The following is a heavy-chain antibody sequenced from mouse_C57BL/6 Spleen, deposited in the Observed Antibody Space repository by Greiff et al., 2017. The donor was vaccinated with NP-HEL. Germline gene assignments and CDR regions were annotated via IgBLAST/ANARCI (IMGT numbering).Heavy chain of an antibody. J-gene: IGHJ2*01. CDR1: GYTFTSYG. CDR2: IFPRSGNT. D-gene: IGHD1-1*01. CDR3: ARRGITTVVPFYFDY. V-gene: IGHV1-81*01. Sequence: VQLQESGAELARPGASVKLSCKASGYTFTSYGISWVKQRTGQGLEWIGEIFPRSGNTYYNEKFKGKTTLTADNSSSTAYMELRSLTSEASAVYFCARRGITTVVPFYFDYWGQGTTLTVSS.